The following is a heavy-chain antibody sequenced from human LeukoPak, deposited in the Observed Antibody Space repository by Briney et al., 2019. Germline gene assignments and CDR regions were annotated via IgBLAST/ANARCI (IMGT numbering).Heavy chain of an antibody. CDR1: GFTFSDYY. V-gene: IGHV3-11*05. J-gene: IGHJ4*02. Sequence: GGSLRLSCAASGFTFSDYYMSWIRQAPGKGLEWVSYISSSSSYTNYADSVKGRFTISRDNAKNSLYLQMNSLRAEDTAVYYCAGVLMVRGVIFDYWGQGTLVTVSS. CDR2: ISSSSSYT. CDR3: AGVLMVRGVIFDY. D-gene: IGHD3-10*01.